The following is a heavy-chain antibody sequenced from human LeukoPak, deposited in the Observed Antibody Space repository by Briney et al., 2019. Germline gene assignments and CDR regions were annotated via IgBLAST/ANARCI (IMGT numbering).Heavy chain of an antibody. CDR1: GFTFSSYA. D-gene: IGHD5-18*01. J-gene: IGHJ4*02. CDR3: ARLRDTVTSASDY. Sequence: GGSLRLSCAASGFTFSSYAMSWVRQAPGKGLEWVATISSSGGYIYYADSVKGRFTISRDTVQNSLFLQLSSLRVEDTAVYNCARLRDTVTSASDYWGQGTLVTVSS. CDR2: ISSSGGYI. V-gene: IGHV3-21*01.